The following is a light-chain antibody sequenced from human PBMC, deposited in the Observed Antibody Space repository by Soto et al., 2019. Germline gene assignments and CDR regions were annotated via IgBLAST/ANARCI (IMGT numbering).Light chain of an antibody. CDR3: QQYYTTPRT. Sequence: DIVMTQSPDSLAVSLGERATINCKSSQTVLHRSNSKNWIGWYQQKPGQPPKLLIYWASTRESGVPDRFSGSGSGTDFTLTISSLQAEDVAVYYCQQYYTTPRTFGQGTKVEIK. CDR2: WAS. V-gene: IGKV4-1*01. J-gene: IGKJ1*01. CDR1: QTVLHRSNSKNW.